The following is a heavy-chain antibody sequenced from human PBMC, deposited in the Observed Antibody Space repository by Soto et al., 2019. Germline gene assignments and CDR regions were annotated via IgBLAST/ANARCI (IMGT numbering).Heavy chain of an antibody. D-gene: IGHD3-10*01. V-gene: IGHV2-5*01. J-gene: IGHJ4*02. CDR2: IYWNDEK. CDR3: AHCPLFFGDYLDY. CDR1: AFALTTSAVG. Sequence: SGPTLVHPTPTLTLTCAFSAFALTTSAVGVGWTRHPSGKALEWVAVIYWNDEKRYSASLKSRLTITKDSSINQVVLTMTNMVPVDTATYYCAHCPLFFGDYLDYWGQGTLVRDSS.